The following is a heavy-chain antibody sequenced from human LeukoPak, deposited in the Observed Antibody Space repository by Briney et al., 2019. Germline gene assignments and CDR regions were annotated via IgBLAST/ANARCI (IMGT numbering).Heavy chain of an antibody. Sequence: GGSLRLSCAASGFTVRSNYMSWVRQAPGKGLEWVPVIFSGGRTYYADSVKGRFTTSRDNSKNTLYLQMNSLRAEDTAVYYCAKLREWELPDLFDYWGQGTLITVSS. CDR2: IFSGGRT. CDR3: AKLREWELPDLFDY. J-gene: IGHJ4*02. V-gene: IGHV3-53*01. CDR1: GFTVRSNY. D-gene: IGHD1-26*01.